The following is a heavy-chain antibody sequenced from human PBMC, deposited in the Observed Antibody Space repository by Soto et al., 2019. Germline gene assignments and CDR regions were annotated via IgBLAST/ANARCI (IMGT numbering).Heavy chain of an antibody. CDR1: GFTLSSYG. CDR3: AKDLNSYGYPDWYFDL. V-gene: IGHV3-30*18. D-gene: IGHD5-18*01. Sequence: QVQLVESGGGVVQPGRSLRLSCAASGFTLSSYGMHWVRQAPGKGLEWVAVISYDGSNKYYADSVKGRFTISRDNSTDTLYLQMNSLRAEDTAVYYCAKDLNSYGYPDWYFDLWGRGSLVTVSS. J-gene: IGHJ2*01. CDR2: ISYDGSNK.